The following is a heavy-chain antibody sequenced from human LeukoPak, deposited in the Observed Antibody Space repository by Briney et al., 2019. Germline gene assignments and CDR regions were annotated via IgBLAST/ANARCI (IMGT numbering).Heavy chain of an antibody. D-gene: IGHD2-2*01. CDR1: GFSLSTSGVG. Sequence: SGPTLVNPTQTLTLTCTFSGFSLSTSGVGVGWIRQPPGKALEWLALIYWDDDKRYSPSLKSRLTITKDTSKNQVVLTMTNMDPVDTATYYCAHGREAAMILGNDAFDIWGQGTMVTVSS. CDR3: AHGREAAMILGNDAFDI. J-gene: IGHJ3*02. CDR2: IYWDDDK. V-gene: IGHV2-5*02.